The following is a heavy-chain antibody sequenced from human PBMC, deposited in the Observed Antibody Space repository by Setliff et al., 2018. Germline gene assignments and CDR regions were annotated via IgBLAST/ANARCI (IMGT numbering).Heavy chain of an antibody. Sequence: GASVKVSCKTSGGTFSSFAVSWVRQAPGQRPEWMGRLIPFFGTTIYAQRFQGRVTITADESTTTVFMELNSLRSEDTAIYYCARDSRQWLEGGASGDMDIWGQGTMVT. V-gene: IGHV1-69*13. CDR3: ARDSRQWLEGGASGDMDI. D-gene: IGHD6-19*01. CDR2: LIPFFGTT. CDR1: GGTFSSFA. J-gene: IGHJ3*02.